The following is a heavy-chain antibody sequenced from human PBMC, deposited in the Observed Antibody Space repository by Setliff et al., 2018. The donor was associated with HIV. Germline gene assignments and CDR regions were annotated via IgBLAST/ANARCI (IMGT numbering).Heavy chain of an antibody. Sequence: NPSETLSLTCAVSAYSIRSGYYWGWIRQSPGQGLEWIGSIYHSGSTYYNPSLKSRVTIAVDTSKNQFSLKLTSVTAADTAVYYCARRPSPYHYYDSSGYSGGNADYWGQGTLVTVSS. J-gene: IGHJ4*02. CDR3: ARRPSPYHYYDSSGYSGGNADY. CDR1: AYSIRSGYY. V-gene: IGHV4-38-2*01. D-gene: IGHD3-22*01. CDR2: IYHSGST.